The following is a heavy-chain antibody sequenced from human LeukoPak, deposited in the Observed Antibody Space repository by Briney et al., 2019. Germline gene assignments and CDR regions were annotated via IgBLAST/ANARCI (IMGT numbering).Heavy chain of an antibody. Sequence: GASVKVSCKASGYTFTSYYMHWVRQAPGQGLEWMGIINPSGGSTSYAQKFQGRVTMARDMSTSTVYMELSSLRSEDTAVYYCARGHIVVVPAAMPSGSANWYFDLWGRGTLVTVSS. CDR2: INPSGGST. CDR3: ARGHIVVVPAAMPSGSANWYFDL. D-gene: IGHD2-2*01. CDR1: GYTFTSYY. J-gene: IGHJ2*01. V-gene: IGHV1-46*01.